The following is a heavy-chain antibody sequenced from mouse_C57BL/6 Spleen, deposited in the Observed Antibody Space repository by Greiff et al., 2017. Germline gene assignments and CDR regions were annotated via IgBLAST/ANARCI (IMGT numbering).Heavy chain of an antibody. CDR3: ARYGTTVVGFDY. Sequence: QVQLKQSGAELARPGASVKMSCKASGYTFTSYTMHWVKQRPGQGLEWIGYINPSSGYTKYNQKFKDKATLTADKSSSTAYMQLSSLTSEDSAVYYCARYGTTVVGFDYWGQGTTLTVSS. V-gene: IGHV1-4*01. CDR1: GYTFTSYT. J-gene: IGHJ2*01. CDR2: INPSSGYT. D-gene: IGHD1-1*01.